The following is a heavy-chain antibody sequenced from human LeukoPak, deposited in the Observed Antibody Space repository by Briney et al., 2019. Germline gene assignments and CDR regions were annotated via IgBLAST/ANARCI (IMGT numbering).Heavy chain of an antibody. J-gene: IGHJ4*02. CDR2: IYYSGST. D-gene: IGHD3-22*01. CDR1: GGSISSGDYY. CDR3: ARGRYYDSSGQLDY. V-gene: IGHV4-30-4*01. Sequence: SETLSLTCTVSGGSISSGDYYWSWIRQPPGKGLEWIGYIYYSGSTYYNPSLKSRVTISVDTSKNQFSLKLSSVTAADTAVYYCARGRYYDSSGQLDYWGQGTLVTVSS.